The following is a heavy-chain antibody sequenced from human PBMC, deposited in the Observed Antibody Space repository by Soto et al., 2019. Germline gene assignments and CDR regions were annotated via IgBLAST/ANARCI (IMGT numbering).Heavy chain of an antibody. J-gene: IGHJ5*02. V-gene: IGHV3-30*18. Sequence: QVQLVESGGGVVQPGRSLRLSCAASGFTFSSYGMHWVRQAPGNGLEWVAVISYDGSNKYYADSVKGRFTISRDNSKNTLYLQMNSLRAEDTAVYYCAKAYGIAVVPGSWGQGTLVIVSS. CDR3: AKAYGIAVVPGS. CDR2: ISYDGSNK. CDR1: GFTFSSYG. D-gene: IGHD6-19*01.